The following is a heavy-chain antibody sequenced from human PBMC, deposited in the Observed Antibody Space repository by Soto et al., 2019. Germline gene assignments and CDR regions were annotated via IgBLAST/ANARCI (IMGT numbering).Heavy chain of an antibody. V-gene: IGHV1-8*01. CDR2: TNPNSGNT. D-gene: IGHD3-9*01. Sequence: VASVKVSCKASGYTFTSYDINWVRQATGQGLEWMGWTNPNSGNTGYAQKFQGRVTMTRNTSISTAYMELSSLRSEDTAVYYCARGGRDDILTGYWFDPWGQGTLVTVSS. J-gene: IGHJ5*02. CDR3: ARGGRDDILTGYWFDP. CDR1: GYTFTSYD.